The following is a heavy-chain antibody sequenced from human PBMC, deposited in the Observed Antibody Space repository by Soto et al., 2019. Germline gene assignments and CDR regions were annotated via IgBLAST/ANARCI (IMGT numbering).Heavy chain of an antibody. CDR2: INAGNGNT. J-gene: IGHJ5*02. CDR1: GYTFTSYS. D-gene: IGHD3-10*01. Sequence: DSVKVSCKASGYTFTSYSMHWVPQAPGERLEWMGWINAGNGNTKYSQKFQGRVTITRDTSASTAYMELSSLRSEDTAVYYCARARVPIYSMVRGYNWFDPWGQGTLVTVSS. CDR3: ARARVPIYSMVRGYNWFDP. V-gene: IGHV1-3*01.